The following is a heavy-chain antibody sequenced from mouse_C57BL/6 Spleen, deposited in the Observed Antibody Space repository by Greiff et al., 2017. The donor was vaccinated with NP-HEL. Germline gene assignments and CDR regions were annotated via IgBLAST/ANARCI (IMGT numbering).Heavy chain of an antibody. Sequence: EVQLVESGGGLVKPGGSLKLSCAASGFTFSDYGMHWVRQAPEKGLEWVAYISSGSSTISYADTVKGRFTISRDNAKNTLFLQMTSLRSEDTAMYYCATPFYYSNYGCYAMDYWGQGTSVTVSS. D-gene: IGHD2-5*01. CDR1: GFTFSDYG. CDR3: ATPFYYSNYGCYAMDY. J-gene: IGHJ4*01. V-gene: IGHV5-17*01. CDR2: ISSGSSTI.